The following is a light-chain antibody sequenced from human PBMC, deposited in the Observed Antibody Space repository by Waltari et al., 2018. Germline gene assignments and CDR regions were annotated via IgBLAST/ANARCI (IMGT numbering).Light chain of an antibody. CDR2: VAS. V-gene: IGKV1-6*01. CDR1: QDIATD. CDR3: LQDYSYPRT. J-gene: IGKJ1*01. Sequence: AIQMTQSPSSLSASVGDRVTITCRASQDIATDVGWYQQKPGKPPKLLIYVASSLQSGVPSRFSGSGSGTDFSLTISSLQPEDFATYYCLQDYSYPRTFGQGTKVEVK.